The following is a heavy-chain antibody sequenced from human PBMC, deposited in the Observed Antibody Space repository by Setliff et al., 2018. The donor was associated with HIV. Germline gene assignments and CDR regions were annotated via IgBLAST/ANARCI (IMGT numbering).Heavy chain of an antibody. CDR2: IIPIFGTA. D-gene: IGHD3-10*01. CDR1: GGTFSSYA. CDR3: ARDPHLHHSGSYVGAFDI. J-gene: IGHJ3*02. V-gene: IGHV1-69*05. Sequence: GASVKVSCKASGGTFSSYAISWVRQAPGQGLEWMGGIIPIFGTANYAQKFQGRVTITTDESTSTAYMELSSLRSEDTAVYYCARDPHLHHSGSYVGAFDIWGQGTMVTVSS.